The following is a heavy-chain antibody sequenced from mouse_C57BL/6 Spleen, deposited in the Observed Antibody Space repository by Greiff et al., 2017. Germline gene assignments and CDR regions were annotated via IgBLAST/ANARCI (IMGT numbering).Heavy chain of an antibody. D-gene: IGHD2-3*01. CDR2: IYPRSGNT. J-gene: IGHJ2*01. Sequence: QVQLKQSGAELARPGASVKLSCKASGYTFTSYGISWVKQRTGQGLEWIGEIYPRSGNTYYNEKFKGKATLTADKSSSTAYMELRSLTSEDSAVYFCARGKDGYYDDYWGQGTTLTVSS. CDR1: GYTFTSYG. CDR3: ARGKDGYYDDY. V-gene: IGHV1-81*01.